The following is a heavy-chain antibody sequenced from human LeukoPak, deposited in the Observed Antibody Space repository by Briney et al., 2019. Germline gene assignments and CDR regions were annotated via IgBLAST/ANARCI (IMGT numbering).Heavy chain of an antibody. Sequence: GGSLRLSCAASGFTFSSYWMSWVRQAPGKGLEWVSSISSSSSYIYYADSVKGRFTISRDNAKNSLYLQMNSLRVADTAVYYYASPQDDYCSSTSCYGMDVWGQGTTVTVSS. V-gene: IGHV3-21*01. J-gene: IGHJ6*02. CDR2: ISSSSSYI. D-gene: IGHD2-2*01. CDR1: GFTFSSYW. CDR3: ASPQDDYCSSTSCYGMDV.